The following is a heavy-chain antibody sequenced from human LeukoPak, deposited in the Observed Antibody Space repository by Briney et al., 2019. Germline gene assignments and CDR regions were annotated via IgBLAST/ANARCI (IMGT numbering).Heavy chain of an antibody. CDR3: ARAHYYGSGEDY. Sequence: SVKVSCKASGGTFSSYAISWVRQAPGQGLEWMGGIIPIFGTANYAQKFQGRVTITADKSTSTAYMELSSLRSEDTAVYYCARAHYYGSGEDYWGQGTLVTVSS. V-gene: IGHV1-69*06. CDR2: IIPIFGTA. D-gene: IGHD3-10*01. CDR1: GGTFSSYA. J-gene: IGHJ4*02.